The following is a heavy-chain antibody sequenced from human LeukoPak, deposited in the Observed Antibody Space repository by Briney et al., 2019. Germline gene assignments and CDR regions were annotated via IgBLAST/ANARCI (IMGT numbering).Heavy chain of an antibody. D-gene: IGHD2-2*01. CDR1: GFTFSSYV. CDR3: AKGGYWSSTSCYVGWFDP. J-gene: IGHJ5*02. Sequence: GGSLSLSCAASGFTFSSYVMIWVRQAPGKGLEWVSDISGGGGSTYYADSVKGRFTIYRDNSNNTLFLKMNSLRAEDTAVYYCAKGGYWSSTSCYVGWFDPWGQGTLVTVSS. CDR2: ISGGGGST. V-gene: IGHV3-23*01.